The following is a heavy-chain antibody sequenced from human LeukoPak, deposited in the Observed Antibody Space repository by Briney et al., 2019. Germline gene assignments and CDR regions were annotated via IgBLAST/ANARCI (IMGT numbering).Heavy chain of an antibody. J-gene: IGHJ4*02. V-gene: IGHV4-4*09. CDR2: IYNGVPT. D-gene: IGHD6-19*01. CDR1: GAPISRFY. CDR3: VQTTGWPGFDY. Sequence: SETLSLICTASGAPISRFYWNWVRQPPEKGLEWIGNIYNGVPTFFNPSLKSRVTLSVDTSKTQFSLQLASVTAADTAVYYCVQTTGWPGFDYWGQGILVTVSS.